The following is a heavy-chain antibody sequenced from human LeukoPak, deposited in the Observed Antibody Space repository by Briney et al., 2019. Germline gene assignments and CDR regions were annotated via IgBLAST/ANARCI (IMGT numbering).Heavy chain of an antibody. CDR3: ARQRGETRLFDY. D-gene: IGHD3-10*01. J-gene: IGHJ4*02. V-gene: IGHV5-51*01. CDR1: GYTFTSYW. Sequence: KAGESLKISCKGSGYTFTSYWIGWVRPMPGKGREWMGIIYPGDSDTRYSPSFQGQVTISADKSISTAYLQWSSLKASDTAMYYCARQRGETRLFDYWGQGTLVTVSS. CDR2: IYPGDSDT.